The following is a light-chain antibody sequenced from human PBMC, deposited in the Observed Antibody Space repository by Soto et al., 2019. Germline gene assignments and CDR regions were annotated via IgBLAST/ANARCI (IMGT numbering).Light chain of an antibody. CDR3: QNFDSAPQT. CDR2: EAS. CDR1: QGIRHY. Sequence: DIQMTQSPSSLSASVGDRVTITCRASQGIRHYLAWYQQKPGKVPKLLIYEASNLQSGVPSRFRGGGSGTEFTPTIGSLQPEDVATYCCQNFDSAPQTFGQGTKVEIK. J-gene: IGKJ1*01. V-gene: IGKV1-27*01.